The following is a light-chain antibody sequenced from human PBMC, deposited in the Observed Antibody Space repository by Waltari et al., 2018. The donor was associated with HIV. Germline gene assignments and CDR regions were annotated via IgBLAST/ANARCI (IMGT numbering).Light chain of an antibody. CDR3: GADHGTGSRFVVV. CDR1: SGYSNYK. CDR2: VGTGGIVG. J-gene: IGLJ2*01. Sequence: QPVLTQPPSASASLGTSVTLTCTLNSGYSNYKVDWYQQRPGKGPRFVMRVGTGGIVGSKGPGIPERLSVLGSGLNRYLTSKNIQEEDESDYHCGADHGTGSRFVVVFGGGTKLTVL. V-gene: IGLV9-49*03.